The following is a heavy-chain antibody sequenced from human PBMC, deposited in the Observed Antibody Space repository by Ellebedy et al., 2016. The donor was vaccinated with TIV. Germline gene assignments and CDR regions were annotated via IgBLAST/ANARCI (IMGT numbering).Heavy chain of an antibody. V-gene: IGHV3-48*02. CDR3: ARMAAREGTHHDAFDI. CDR2: ISSSSSNI. CDR1: GFTFDDYA. Sequence: GESLKISCAASGFTFDDYAMHWVRQAPGKGLEWISYISSSSSNIYYADSVKGRFTISRDHAKNSLFLQMNSLRDEDTAVYYCARMAAREGTHHDAFDIWGQGTMVTVSS. D-gene: IGHD6-25*01. J-gene: IGHJ3*02.